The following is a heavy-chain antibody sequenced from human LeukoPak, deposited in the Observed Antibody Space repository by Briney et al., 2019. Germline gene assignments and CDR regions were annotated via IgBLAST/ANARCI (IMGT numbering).Heavy chain of an antibody. V-gene: IGHV3-11*04. D-gene: IGHD2-21*02. CDR1: GFTFSDYY. CDR2: ISSSGSTI. CDR3: ARVRWVVVTAVDY. J-gene: IGHJ4*02. Sequence: GGSLRLSCAASGFTFSDYYMSWIRQAAGRGLEWVSYISSSGSTIYYADFVKGRFTICKDNAKNSLYLQMNSLRAEDTAVYCCARVRWVVVTAVDYWGQGTLVTVSS.